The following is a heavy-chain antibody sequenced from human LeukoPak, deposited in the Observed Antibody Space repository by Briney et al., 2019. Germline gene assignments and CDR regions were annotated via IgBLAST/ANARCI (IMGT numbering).Heavy chain of an antibody. CDR3: AREVTTVSNYNDY. CDR2: IYYSGST. V-gene: IGHV4-34*01. J-gene: IGHJ4*02. D-gene: IGHD4-17*01. CDR1: GGSFSGYY. Sequence: KPSETLSLTCAVYGGSFSGYYWSWIRQPPGKGLEWIGSIYYSGSTYYNPSLKSRVTISVDTSKNQFSLKLSSVTAADTAVYYCAREVTTVSNYNDYWGQGTLVTVSS.